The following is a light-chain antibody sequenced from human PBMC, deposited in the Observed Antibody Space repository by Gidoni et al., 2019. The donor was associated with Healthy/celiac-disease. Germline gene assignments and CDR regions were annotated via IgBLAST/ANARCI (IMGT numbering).Light chain of an antibody. J-gene: IGKJ2*01. CDR3: QQRSNWPT. CDR1: QSVSSY. Sequence: EIVLTQSPATLSLSPGDRATLSCRTSQSVSSYLAWYQQKPGQAPRLPIYDASNRATGIPARFSGSGSGTDFTLTISSLEPEDFAVYYCQQRSNWPTFGQGTKLEIK. V-gene: IGKV3-11*01. CDR2: DAS.